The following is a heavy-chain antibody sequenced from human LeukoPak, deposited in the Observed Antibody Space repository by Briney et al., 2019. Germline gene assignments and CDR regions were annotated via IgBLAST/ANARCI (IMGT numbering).Heavy chain of an antibody. V-gene: IGHV3-15*01. D-gene: IGHD2-15*01. Sequence: PGRSLRLSCAASGFTFDDYAMHWVRQAPGKGLEWVARIRSGSFGGIAEYTAPVKGRFTISRDDSKDTLYLQMNSLKTEDTAVYFCTTDLGGYFTGGSCYTGLYNCFDPWGQGTLVTVSS. CDR3: TTDLGGYFTGGSCYTGLYNCFDP. CDR2: IRSGSFGGIA. CDR1: GFTFDDYA. J-gene: IGHJ5*02.